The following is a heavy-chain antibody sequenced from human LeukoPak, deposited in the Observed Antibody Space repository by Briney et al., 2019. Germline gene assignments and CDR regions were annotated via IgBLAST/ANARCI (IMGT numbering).Heavy chain of an antibody. CDR1: GYTFSSYG. Sequence: EASVKVSCKTSGYTFSSYGITWVRQAPGQGLEWVGWIRGDNGDTNYAQKLQGRVTMTTDTSTSTAYMELRSLGSDETAVYYCARVGLLTGYYFFDYWGQGTLVTVSS. CDR3: ARVGLLTGYYFFDY. D-gene: IGHD3-9*01. J-gene: IGHJ4*02. CDR2: IRGDNGDT. V-gene: IGHV1-18*01.